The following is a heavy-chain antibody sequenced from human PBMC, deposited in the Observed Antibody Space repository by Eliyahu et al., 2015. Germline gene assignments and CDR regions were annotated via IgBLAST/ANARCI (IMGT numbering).Heavy chain of an antibody. CDR2: ISYXGSNK. Sequence: QVQLVESGGGVVQPGRSLRLSCXASGFTFSSYGMHWVRQAPGKGLEWVAVISYXGSNKYYADSVKGRFTISRDNSKNTLYLQMNSLRAEDTAVYYCAKDRMITFGGVFGYWGQGTLVTVSS. CDR3: AKDRMITFGGVFGY. CDR1: GFTFSSYG. J-gene: IGHJ4*02. V-gene: IGHV3-30*18. D-gene: IGHD3-16*02.